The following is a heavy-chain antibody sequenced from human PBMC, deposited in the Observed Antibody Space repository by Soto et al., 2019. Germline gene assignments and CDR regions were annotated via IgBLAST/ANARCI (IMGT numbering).Heavy chain of an antibody. D-gene: IGHD6-13*01. CDR2: IYYSGST. V-gene: IGHV4-39*07. J-gene: IGHJ6*02. Sequence: SETLSLTCTVSGGSISSSSYYWGWIRQPPGKGLEWIGSIYYSGSTYYNLSLKSRVTISVDRSKTQFSLKLSFLTAADTAVYYCARGIAAAGFYYYYGMDVWGQGTTVTVSS. CDR1: GGSISSSSYY. CDR3: ARGIAAAGFYYYYGMDV.